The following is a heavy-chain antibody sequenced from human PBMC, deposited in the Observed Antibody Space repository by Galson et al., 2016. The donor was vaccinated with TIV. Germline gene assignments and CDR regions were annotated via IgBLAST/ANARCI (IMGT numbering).Heavy chain of an antibody. CDR2: IYYTGST. CDR3: ARRTHYDSSGYSDAFDI. CDR1: GGSINSDPYY. Sequence: ETLSLTCTVSGGSINSDPYYWAWIRQPPGKGLEWIATIYYTGSTYYNPSLKSRVSISMDTPKNQFSLKLSSVTAADTAVYYCARRTHYDSSGYSDAFDIWGQGTMVPVSS. D-gene: IGHD3-22*01. V-gene: IGHV4-39*01. J-gene: IGHJ3*02.